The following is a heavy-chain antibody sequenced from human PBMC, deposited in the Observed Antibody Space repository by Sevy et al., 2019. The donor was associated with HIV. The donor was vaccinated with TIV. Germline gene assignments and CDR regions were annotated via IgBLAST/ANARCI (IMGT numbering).Heavy chain of an antibody. V-gene: IGHV3-74*01. CDR3: ARPNGGNLNGMDV. CDR1: GFTFSSYW. Sequence: GGSLRLSCAASGFTFSSYWMHWVRQAPGKGLVWVSRISSDESRTTYADSVKGRFTISRDNAKNTLYLQMNSLRAEDTAVYYCARPNGGNLNGMDVWGQGTTVTVSS. D-gene: IGHD2-8*01. CDR2: ISSDESRT. J-gene: IGHJ6*02.